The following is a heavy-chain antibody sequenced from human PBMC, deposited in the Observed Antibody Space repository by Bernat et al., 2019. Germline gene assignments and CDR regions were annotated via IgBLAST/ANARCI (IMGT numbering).Heavy chain of an antibody. CDR3: ARGRRVVGTTSAYYGMEV. CDR1: AFTFSNYE. J-gene: IGHJ6*02. Sequence: EVQLVESGGDLVQPGGSLRLSCAASAFTFSNYEMNWVRQAPGKGLEWVSYITHSGSTMYYADSVKGRFTISRDNAKNSLYLQVNSLRAEDTAIYYCARGRRVVGTTSAYYGMEVWGQGTTVTVSS. CDR2: ITHSGSTM. D-gene: IGHD1-26*01. V-gene: IGHV3-48*03.